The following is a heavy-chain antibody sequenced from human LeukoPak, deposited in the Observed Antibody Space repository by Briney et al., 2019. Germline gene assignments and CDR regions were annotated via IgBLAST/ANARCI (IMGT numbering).Heavy chain of an antibody. CDR2: ISYDGSNK. D-gene: IGHD2-2*01. V-gene: IGHV3-30-3*01. J-gene: IGHJ4*02. CDR3: AKGLKNSGYCSSTSCYEGFFFDY. CDR1: GFTFSSYA. Sequence: GGSLRLSCAASGFTFSSYAMHWVRQAPGKGLEWVAVISYDGSNKYYADSVKGRFTISRDNSKNTLYLQMNSLRAEDTAVYYCAKGLKNSGYCSSTSCYEGFFFDYWGQGTLVTVSS.